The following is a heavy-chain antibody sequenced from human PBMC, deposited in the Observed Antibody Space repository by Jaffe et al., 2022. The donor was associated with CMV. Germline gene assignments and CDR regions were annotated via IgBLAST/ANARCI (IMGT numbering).Heavy chain of an antibody. CDR1: GFSLSTSGVG. J-gene: IGHJ5*02. D-gene: IGHD6-6*01. V-gene: IGHV2-5*01. Sequence: QITLKESGPTLVKPTQTLTLTCTFSGFSLSTSGVGVGWIRQPPGKALEWLALIYWNDDKRYSPSLKSRLTITKDTSKNQVVLTMTNMDPVDTATYYCAHRRGAGPFYSSSSRWFDPWGQGTLVTVSS. CDR2: IYWNDDK. CDR3: AHRRGAGPFYSSSSRWFDP.